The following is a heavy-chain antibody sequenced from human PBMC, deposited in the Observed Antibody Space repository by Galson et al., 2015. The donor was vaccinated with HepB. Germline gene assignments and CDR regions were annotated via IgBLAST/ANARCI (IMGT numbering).Heavy chain of an antibody. J-gene: IGHJ4*02. D-gene: IGHD6-19*01. CDR3: ARPNGAVAGDPFDY. CDR1: GYTFTKYA. CDR2: INTNIGSP. Sequence: ASVKVSCKASGYTFTKYAINWVRQAPGQGLEWMGRINTNIGSPTYAQGFTGRFVFSLDTSVSTAYLQISSLMAEDTAVYFCARPNGAVAGDPFDYWGQGTLVTVSS. V-gene: IGHV7-4-1*02.